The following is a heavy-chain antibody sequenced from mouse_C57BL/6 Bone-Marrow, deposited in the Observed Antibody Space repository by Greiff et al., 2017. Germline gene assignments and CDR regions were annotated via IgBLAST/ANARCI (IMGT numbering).Heavy chain of an antibody. J-gene: IGHJ2*01. CDR3: ARYYGSNYSYYFDY. Sequence: QVQLKQSGAELVKPGASVKISCKASGYAFSSYWMNWVNQRPGTGLEWIGQIYPGDGDTNYNGKFTGKATLTADKSSSTAYMQLISLTSEDSAVYFCARYYGSNYSYYFDYWGQGTTLTVSS. CDR2: IYPGDGDT. D-gene: IGHD1-1*01. V-gene: IGHV1-80*01. CDR1: GYAFSSYW.